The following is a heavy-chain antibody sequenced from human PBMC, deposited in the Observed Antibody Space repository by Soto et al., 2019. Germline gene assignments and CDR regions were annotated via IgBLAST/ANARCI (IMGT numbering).Heavy chain of an antibody. J-gene: IGHJ6*02. Sequence: EVQLVESGGGLVQPGGSLRLSCAASGFTFSSYWMSWVRQAPGKGLEWVANIKQDGSEKYYVDSVKGRFTISRDNAKNSLYLQMNSLRAEDTAVYYCARDGQWLVKGYGMDVWGQGPTVTVSS. CDR2: IKQDGSEK. CDR1: GFTFSSYW. D-gene: IGHD6-19*01. V-gene: IGHV3-7*01. CDR3: ARDGQWLVKGYGMDV.